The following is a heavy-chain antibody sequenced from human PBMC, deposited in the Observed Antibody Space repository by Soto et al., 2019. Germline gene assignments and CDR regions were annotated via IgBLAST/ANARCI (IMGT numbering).Heavy chain of an antibody. J-gene: IGHJ4*03. CDR1: GFTFTLAW. Sequence: GGSLRLSCEPSGFTFTLAWMSWVRQAQGKGLEWVGRIKSNINGGTTNYAAPVKGRFTISRDDSKSTLFLQLNSPQIDDTAVYYCGTASIVGGTGYLFDDWGQGALVTVSS. D-gene: IGHD1-26*01. V-gene: IGHV3-15*01. CDR2: IKSNINGGTT. CDR3: GTASIVGGTGYLFDD.